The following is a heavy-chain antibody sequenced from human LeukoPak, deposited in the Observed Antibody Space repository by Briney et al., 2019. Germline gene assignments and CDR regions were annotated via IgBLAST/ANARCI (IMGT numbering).Heavy chain of an antibody. D-gene: IGHD5-24*01. J-gene: IGHJ4*02. CDR2: IKQDGSKK. V-gene: IGHV3-7*04. Sequence: GGSLRLSCVASGFPFSSYWMTWVRQAPGKGLEWVANIKQDGSKKSYVDSVKGRFTISRDNAKNSLYLQMNSLRAEDTAIYYCTRVGYIDEGIDYWGQGTLSPSPQ. CDR3: TRVGYIDEGIDY. CDR1: GFPFSSYW.